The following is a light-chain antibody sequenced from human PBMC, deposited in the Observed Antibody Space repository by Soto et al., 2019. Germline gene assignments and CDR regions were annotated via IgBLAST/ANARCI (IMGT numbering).Light chain of an antibody. J-gene: IGKJ2*01. V-gene: IGKV3-20*01. CDR1: QSVSRSF. CDR3: QQYDGSVVA. Sequence: EIGLTQSPGTLSLSPGERASLSCRASQSVSRSFLAWYQQKPGQAPRLLIYGASSRATGIPDRFSGSGSGTDFTLTISRLQPEDFAVYYCQQYDGSVVAFGLGTRLDIK. CDR2: GAS.